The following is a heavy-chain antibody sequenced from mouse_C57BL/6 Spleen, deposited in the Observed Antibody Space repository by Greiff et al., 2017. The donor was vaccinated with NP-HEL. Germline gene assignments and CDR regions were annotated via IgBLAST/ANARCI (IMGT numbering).Heavy chain of an antibody. V-gene: IGHV1-42*01. CDR3: ARGNDYDVAWFAY. CDR2: INPSTGGT. Sequence: VQLKQSGPELVKPGASVKISCKASGYSFTGYYMNWVKQSPEKSLEWIGEINPSTGGTTYNQKFKAKATLTVDKSSSTAYMQLKSLTSEDSAVYYCARGNDYDVAWFAYWGQGTLVTVSA. CDR1: GYSFTGYY. J-gene: IGHJ3*01. D-gene: IGHD2-4*01.